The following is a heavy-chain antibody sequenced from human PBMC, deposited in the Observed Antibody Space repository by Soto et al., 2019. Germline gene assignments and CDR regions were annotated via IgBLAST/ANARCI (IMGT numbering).Heavy chain of an antibody. CDR1: GGSISSGDYY. V-gene: IGHV4-30-4*01. CDR3: ASEVYGSGSPYYFDY. Sequence: QVQLQESGPGLVKPSQTLSLTCTVSGGSISSGDYYWSWIRQPPGKGLEWIGYIYYSGSTYYNPSLKSRVTISVDTSKTQLPLKLSSVTAADTAVYYCASEVYGSGSPYYFDYWGQGTLVTVSS. D-gene: IGHD3-10*01. CDR2: IYYSGST. J-gene: IGHJ4*02.